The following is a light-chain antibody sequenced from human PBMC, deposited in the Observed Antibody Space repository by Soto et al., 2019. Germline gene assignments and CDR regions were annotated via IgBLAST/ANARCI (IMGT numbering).Light chain of an antibody. J-gene: IGKJ2*01. Sequence: EIVMTQSPATLSVSPGERATLSCRASQSVSSNLAWYQQKPGQTPRLLIYGASTRATGIPARFSGSGSGTDFTLTISSLQSEDFAVYYCQQYSSWPPITFGQGTKVDIK. CDR1: QSVSSN. CDR2: GAS. V-gene: IGKV3-15*01. CDR3: QQYSSWPPIT.